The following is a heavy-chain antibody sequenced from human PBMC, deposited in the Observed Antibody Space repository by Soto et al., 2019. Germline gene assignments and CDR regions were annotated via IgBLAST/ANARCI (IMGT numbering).Heavy chain of an antibody. CDR2: IYWDDDK. Sequence: SGPTLVNPTQTLTLTCTFSAFSLSTGGVGVGWIRQPPGKALEWLALIYWDDDKRYSPSLRSRLTITKDTSKNQVVLTMTNMDPADTATYYCAHVYWAASGTRYYFDYWGQGTLVTVSS. V-gene: IGHV2-5*02. CDR1: AFSLSTGGVG. CDR3: AHVYWAASGTRYYFDY. J-gene: IGHJ4*02. D-gene: IGHD1-7*01.